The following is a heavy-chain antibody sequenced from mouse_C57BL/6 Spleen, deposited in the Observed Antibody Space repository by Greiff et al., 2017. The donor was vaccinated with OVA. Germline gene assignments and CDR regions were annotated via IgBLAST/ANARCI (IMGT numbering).Heavy chain of an antibody. CDR2: IYPRSGNT. D-gene: IGHD3-2*02. V-gene: IGHV1-81*01. CDR1: GYTFTSYG. J-gene: IGHJ4*01. Sequence: QVQLQQSGAELARPGASVKLSCKASGYTFTSYGISWVKQSTGQGLEWIGEIYPRSGNTYYNEKFKGKATLTADKSSSTAYMELRSLTSEDSAVYFCAKSGAAQVYYAMDYWGQGTSVTVSS. CDR3: AKSGAAQVYYAMDY.